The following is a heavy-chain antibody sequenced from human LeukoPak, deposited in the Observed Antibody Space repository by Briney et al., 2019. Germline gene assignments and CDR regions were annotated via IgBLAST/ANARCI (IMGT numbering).Heavy chain of an antibody. Sequence: GRSLRLSCAASGFTFDDYAMHWVRQAPGKGLEWVSGTSWNSGSIGYADSVKGRFTISRDNAKNSLYLQMNSLRAEDTALYYCAKDMGMGIGSSWSIFDYWGQGTLVTVSS. CDR2: TSWNSGSI. D-gene: IGHD6-13*01. CDR1: GFTFDDYA. V-gene: IGHV3-9*01. CDR3: AKDMGMGIGSSWSIFDY. J-gene: IGHJ4*02.